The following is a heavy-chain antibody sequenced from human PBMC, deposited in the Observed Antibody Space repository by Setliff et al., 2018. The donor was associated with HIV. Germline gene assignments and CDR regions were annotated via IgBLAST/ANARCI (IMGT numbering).Heavy chain of an antibody. V-gene: IGHV4-39*01. Sequence: SETLSLTCTVSGGSISSTNYYWGWIRQTPGKGLEWIGSIYYSGTTYYNPSLKSRVTISVDTSKNQFSLKLSSVTAADTAVYYCALSSGSYYNALDNWGQGTLVTVSS. CDR3: ALSSGSYYNALDN. D-gene: IGHD3-10*01. J-gene: IGHJ4*02. CDR1: GGSISSTNYY. CDR2: IYYSGTT.